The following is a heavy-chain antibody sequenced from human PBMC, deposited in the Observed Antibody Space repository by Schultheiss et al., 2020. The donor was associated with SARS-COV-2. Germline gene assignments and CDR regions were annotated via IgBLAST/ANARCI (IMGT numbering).Heavy chain of an antibody. J-gene: IGHJ4*01. CDR2: IYTSGST. CDR3: ARYGPYSFES. CDR1: GGSISSSSYY. D-gene: IGHD4-17*01. Sequence: SETLSLTCTVSGGSISSSSYYWGWIRQPPGKGLEWIGRIYTSGSTNYNPSLKSRVTISVDTSKNQFSLKLSSVTAADTAVYYCARYGPYSFESWGHGTLVTVSS. V-gene: IGHV4-39*07.